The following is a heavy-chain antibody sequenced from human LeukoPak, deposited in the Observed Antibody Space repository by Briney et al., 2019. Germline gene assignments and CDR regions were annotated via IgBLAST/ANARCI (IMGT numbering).Heavy chain of an antibody. J-gene: IGHJ4*02. V-gene: IGHV3-66*01. CDR3: ARGSYSNYDY. CDR2: IYSGGST. CDR1: GFTFRSYP. Sequence: GGSLRLSCAASGFTFRSYPMSWVRQAPGKGLEWVSVIYSGGSTYYADSVKGRFTISRDNSKNTLYLQMNSLRAEDTAVYYCARGSYSNYDYWGQGTLVTVSS. D-gene: IGHD4-11*01.